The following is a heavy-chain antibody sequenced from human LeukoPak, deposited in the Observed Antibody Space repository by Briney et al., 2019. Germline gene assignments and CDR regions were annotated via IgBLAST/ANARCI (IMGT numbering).Heavy chain of an antibody. CDR1: GFTFSSYG. CDR2: IRYDGSNK. CDR3: ARDHRSGYEKWFDP. V-gene: IGHV3-30*02. Sequence: PGGSLRLSCAASGFTFSSYGMHWVRQAPGKGLEWVAFIRYDGSNKYYADSVKGRFTISRDNSKNTLYLQMNSLRAEDTAVYCCARDHRSGYEKWFDPWGQGTLVTVSS. J-gene: IGHJ5*02. D-gene: IGHD5-12*01.